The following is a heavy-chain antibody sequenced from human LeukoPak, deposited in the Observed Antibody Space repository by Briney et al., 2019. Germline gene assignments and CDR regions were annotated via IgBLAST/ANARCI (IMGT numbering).Heavy chain of an antibody. Sequence: PSQTLSLACAVSGGSISSGGYSWSWIRQPPGKGLEWIGYIYHSGSTYYNPSLKSRVTISVDTSKNQFSLKLSSVTAADTAVYYCARGGFSGSYYVDYWGQGTLVTASS. D-gene: IGHD1-26*01. J-gene: IGHJ4*02. V-gene: IGHV4-30-2*01. CDR3: ARGGFSGSYYVDY. CDR2: IYHSGST. CDR1: GGSISSGGYS.